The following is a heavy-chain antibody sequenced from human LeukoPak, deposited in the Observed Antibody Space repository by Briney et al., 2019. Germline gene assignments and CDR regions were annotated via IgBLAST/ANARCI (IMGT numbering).Heavy chain of an antibody. D-gene: IGHD1-26*01. CDR3: ARKISGSYYGLDY. CDR2: IYPDDSDT. V-gene: IGHV5-51*01. Sequence: GESLKISCKVSGYTFSNYWLGWVRQLPGKGLEWMGIIYPDDSDTRYSPSFQGQVTISVDKSISTAYLQWSSLRASDTAMYYCARKISGSYYGLDYWGQGTLVTVSS. CDR1: GYTFSNYW. J-gene: IGHJ4*02.